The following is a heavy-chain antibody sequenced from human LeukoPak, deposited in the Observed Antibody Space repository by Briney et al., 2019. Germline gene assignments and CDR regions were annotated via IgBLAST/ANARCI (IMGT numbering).Heavy chain of an antibody. J-gene: IGHJ4*02. V-gene: IGHV3-21*01. CDR2: ISTSVHYV. CDR1: EFTFSSYT. Sequence: PGRSLRLSCAASEFTFSSYTMSWVRQAPGKGLEWVSSISTSVHYVTYADSVKGRFTISRDNAKNSLYLQMNSLRAEDTAVYYCARVRVMEFDYWGQGTLVTVSS. CDR3: ARVRVMEFDY. D-gene: IGHD3-16*01.